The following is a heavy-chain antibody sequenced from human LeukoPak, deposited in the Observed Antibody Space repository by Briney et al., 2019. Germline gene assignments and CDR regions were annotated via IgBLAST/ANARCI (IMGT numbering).Heavy chain of an antibody. D-gene: IGHD1-26*01. CDR1: GFTFSSYA. CDR3: ARVLSGSYSVDVFDI. J-gene: IGHJ3*02. CDR2: ISYDGSNK. Sequence: EPGGSLRLSCAASGFTFSSYAMHWVRQAPGKGLEWVAVISYDGSNKYYADSVKGRFTISRDNAKNSLYLQMNSLRAEDTAVYYCARVLSGSYSVDVFDIWGQGTMVTVSS. V-gene: IGHV3-30-3*01.